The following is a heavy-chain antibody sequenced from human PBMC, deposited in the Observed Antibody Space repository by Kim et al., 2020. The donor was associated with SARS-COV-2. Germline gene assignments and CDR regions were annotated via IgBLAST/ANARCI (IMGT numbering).Heavy chain of an antibody. D-gene: IGHD3-22*01. V-gene: IGHV1-8*01. CDR3: ALVYYDSSGYLDY. Sequence: YAQKFPGRVSMTRNTSISTAYMELSSLRSEDTAVYYCALVYYDSSGYLDYWGQGTLVTVSS. J-gene: IGHJ4*02.